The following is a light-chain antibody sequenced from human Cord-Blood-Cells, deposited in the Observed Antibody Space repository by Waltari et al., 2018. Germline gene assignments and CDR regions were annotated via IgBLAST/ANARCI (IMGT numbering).Light chain of an antibody. CDR2: GAS. J-gene: IGKJ2*03. CDR3: QQYNNLPYS. Sequence: EIVMPQPPATLSVSPGERATLSCRASQSVSSNLAWYQQKTGQAPRLLIYGASTRATGIPARFSGSGSGTEFTLTISSLQSEDFAVYYCQQYNNLPYSFGQGTKLEIK. CDR1: QSVSSN. V-gene: IGKV3-15*01.